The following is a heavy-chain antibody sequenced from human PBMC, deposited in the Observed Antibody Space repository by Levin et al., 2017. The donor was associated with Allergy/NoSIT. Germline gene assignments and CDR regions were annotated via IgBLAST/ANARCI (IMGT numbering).Heavy chain of an antibody. CDR3: ARVSRSPNQYTYYYNDMDV. Sequence: SVKVSCKASGGTFSSYAISWVRQAPGQGLEWMGGIIPIFGTARYAQKFQGRVTITADESTSTAYMEMSSLRSEDTAVYDCARVSRSPNQYTYYYNDMDVWGQGTTVTVSS. J-gene: IGHJ6*02. V-gene: IGHV1-69*13. D-gene: IGHD6-6*01. CDR1: GGTFSSYA. CDR2: IIPIFGTA.